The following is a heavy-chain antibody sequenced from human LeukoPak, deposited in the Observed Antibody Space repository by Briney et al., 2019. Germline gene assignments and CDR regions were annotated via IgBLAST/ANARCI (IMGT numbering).Heavy chain of an antibody. CDR3: AKDYYDSSGYYFIHYYYYYGMDV. V-gene: IGHV3-30*18. J-gene: IGHJ6*02. Sequence: PGGSLRLSCAASGFTFSSYGMHWVRQAPGKGLEWVAVISYGGSDKYYADSVKGRFTISRDNSKNTLYLQMNSLRAEDTAVYYCAKDYYDSSGYYFIHYYYYYGMDVWGQGTTVTVSS. D-gene: IGHD3-22*01. CDR2: ISYGGSDK. CDR1: GFTFSSYG.